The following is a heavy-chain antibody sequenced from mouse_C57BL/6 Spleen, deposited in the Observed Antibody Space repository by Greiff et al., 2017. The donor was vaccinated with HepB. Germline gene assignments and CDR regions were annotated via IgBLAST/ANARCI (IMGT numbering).Heavy chain of an antibody. CDR1: GFSLSTFGMG. D-gene: IGHD1-1*01. V-gene: IGHV8-8*01. Sequence: QVTLKVCGPGILQPSQTLSLTCSFSGFSLSTFGMGVGWIRQPSGKGLEWLAHIWWDDDKYYNPALKSRLTISKDTSKNQVFLKIANVDTADTATYYCARQHYGSSPYYAMDYWGQGTSVTVSS. CDR3: ARQHYGSSPYYAMDY. CDR2: IWWDDDK. J-gene: IGHJ4*01.